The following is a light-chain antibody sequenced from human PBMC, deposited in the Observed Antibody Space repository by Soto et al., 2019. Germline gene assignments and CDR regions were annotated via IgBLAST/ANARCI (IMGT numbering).Light chain of an antibody. CDR1: QSVLYSSNNKNY. Sequence: DIVMTQSPDSLAVSLGERATINCKSSQSVLYSSNNKNYLAWYQQKPGQPPKLLIYWASTRESGVPDRFSASGSGTDFPLTISSLQAEDVAVYYCQQYYSTPQTFGQGTKVEIK. V-gene: IGKV4-1*01. CDR2: WAS. CDR3: QQYYSTPQT. J-gene: IGKJ1*01.